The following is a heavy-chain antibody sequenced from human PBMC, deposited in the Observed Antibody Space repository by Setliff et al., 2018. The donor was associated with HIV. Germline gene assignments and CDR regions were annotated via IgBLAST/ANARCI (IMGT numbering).Heavy chain of an antibody. J-gene: IGHJ5*02. CDR3: ARHRYSSSINWFDP. CDR1: GVSISNYY. D-gene: IGHD6-13*01. Sequence: PSETLSLTCTVSGVSISNYYWGWIRQPPGKGLEWIGTIYYSGTTYYNPSLKSRVTMSIDTSQNQFSLKLTSVTATDTAVYYCARHRYSSSINWFDPWGQGTLVTVSS. V-gene: IGHV4-39*01. CDR2: IYYSGTT.